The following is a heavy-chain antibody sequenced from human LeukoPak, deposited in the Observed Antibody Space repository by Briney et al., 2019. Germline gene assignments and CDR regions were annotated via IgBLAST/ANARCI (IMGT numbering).Heavy chain of an antibody. D-gene: IGHD3-22*01. J-gene: IGHJ4*02. CDR1: GFTFSSYS. V-gene: IGHV3-48*02. CDR2: ISGSSFTI. CDR3: ARDEAGSGYYSDY. Sequence: GGSLRLSCAASGFTFSSYSMNWVRQAPGKGLEWVSYISGSSFTIYYADSVKGRFTISRDNAKSSLYLQMNSLRDEDTAVYYCARDEAGSGYYSDYWGQGTLVTVSS.